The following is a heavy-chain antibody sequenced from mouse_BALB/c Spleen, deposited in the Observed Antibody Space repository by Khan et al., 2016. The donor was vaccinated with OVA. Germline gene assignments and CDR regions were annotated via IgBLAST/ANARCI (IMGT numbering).Heavy chain of an antibody. CDR3: ARAGYGGFAY. CDR2: ISDGGSYT. J-gene: IGHJ3*01. Sequence: EVELVESGGGLVKPGGSLKLSCAASGFTFSDYYMYWVRQTPEKRLEWVATISDGGSYTYYPDSVKGRFTISRDNAKNNLYLQMSSLKSEDTAKYDCARAGYGGFAYWGQGTLVTVSA. D-gene: IGHD1-1*02. V-gene: IGHV5-4*02. CDR1: GFTFSDYY.